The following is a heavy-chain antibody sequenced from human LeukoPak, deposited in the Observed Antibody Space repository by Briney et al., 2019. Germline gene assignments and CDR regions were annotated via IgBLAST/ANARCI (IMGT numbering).Heavy chain of an antibody. Sequence: GGSLRLSCAASGFTFSSYEMNWVRQAPGKGLEWVSYISSSGTTIYYADSVKGRSTISRDNAKNSLSLQMNSLRAEDAAVYYCARRVASWHAFDIWGQGTIVTVSS. V-gene: IGHV3-48*03. CDR3: ARRVASWHAFDI. J-gene: IGHJ3*02. CDR2: ISSSGTTI. D-gene: IGHD3-10*01. CDR1: GFTFSSYE.